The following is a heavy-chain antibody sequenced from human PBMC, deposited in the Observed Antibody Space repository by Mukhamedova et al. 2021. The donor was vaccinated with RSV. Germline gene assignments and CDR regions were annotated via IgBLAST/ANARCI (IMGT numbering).Heavy chain of an antibody. D-gene: IGHD3-3*01. V-gene: IGHV3-23*01. CDR3: AKAQMESYELPFDP. J-gene: IGHJ5*02. CDR2: VSESGFTI. Sequence: APGKGLEWVSSVSESGFTIYYADSVKGRFTISRDNSMNTVYLHTSSLRAEDTAIYYCAKAQMESYELPFDPWGQGTLVTVSS.